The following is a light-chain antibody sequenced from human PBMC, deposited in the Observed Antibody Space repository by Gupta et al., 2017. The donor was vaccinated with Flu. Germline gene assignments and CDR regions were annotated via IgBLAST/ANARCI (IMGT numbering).Light chain of an antibody. Sequence: QSVLTQPPSVSGAPGQRVTISCTGSSSNIGAGHNVHWYQHLPGAAPKLLIYANNNRPSGVPDRFSGSKSGTSASLAISGLQPEDEADYYCQSFDNTRDSYLFGGRTKLTVL. CDR3: QSFDNTRDSYL. CDR2: ANN. J-gene: IGLJ3*02. V-gene: IGLV1-40*01. CDR1: SSNIGAGHN.